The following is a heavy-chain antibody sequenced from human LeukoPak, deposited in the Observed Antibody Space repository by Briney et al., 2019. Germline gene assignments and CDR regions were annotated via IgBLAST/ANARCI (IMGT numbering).Heavy chain of an antibody. CDR1: GGSISSYY. Sequence: SETLSLSCTVSGGSISSYYWSWIRQPPGKGLERIGYIYYSGSTNYNPSLKSRVTISVDTSKNQFSLKLSSVTAADTAVYYCASEYRPGYRGGFDPWGQGTLVTVSS. V-gene: IGHV4-59*01. J-gene: IGHJ5*02. D-gene: IGHD5-12*01. CDR2: IYYSGST. CDR3: ASEYRPGYRGGFDP.